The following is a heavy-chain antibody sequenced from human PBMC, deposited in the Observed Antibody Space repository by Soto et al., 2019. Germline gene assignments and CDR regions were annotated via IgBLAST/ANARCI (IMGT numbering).Heavy chain of an antibody. CDR2: ISAYNGKT. D-gene: IGHD3-16*01. CDR3: ARHYDRDAFDI. CDR1: GYTFTSNG. Sequence: QVQLVQSGAEVKKPGASVKVSCKASGYTFTSNGISWVRQAPGQGREWMGWISAYNGKTNYAQKFQGRVTMTTDTSTSTAYRELRSLRSDDTAVYYCARHYDRDAFDIWGQGTMVTVSS. J-gene: IGHJ3*02. V-gene: IGHV1-18*01.